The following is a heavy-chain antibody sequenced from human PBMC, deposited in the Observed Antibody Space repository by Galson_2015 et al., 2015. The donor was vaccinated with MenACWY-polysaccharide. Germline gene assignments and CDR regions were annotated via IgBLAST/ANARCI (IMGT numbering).Heavy chain of an antibody. D-gene: IGHD2-15*01. Sequence: SLRLSCAASGFTVSSNYMSWVRQAPGKGLEWVSVIHSGGSTYYADSVKGRFTISRDNSKNTLYLQMNSLRAEDTAVYYCARDMGGGNGYFDYWGQGTLVTVSS. CDR3: ARDMGGGNGYFDY. J-gene: IGHJ4*02. V-gene: IGHV3-53*01. CDR1: GFTVSSNY. CDR2: IHSGGST.